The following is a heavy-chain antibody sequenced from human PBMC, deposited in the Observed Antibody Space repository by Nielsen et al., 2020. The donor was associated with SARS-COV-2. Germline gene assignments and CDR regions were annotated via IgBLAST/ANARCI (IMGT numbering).Heavy chain of an antibody. CDR2: IDPSDSYT. Sequence: GESLKISCKGSGYSFTSYWISWVRQMPGKGLEWMGRIDPSDSYTNYSPSFQGHVTISADKSISTAYLQWSSLKASDTAMYYCARHRGARLYYHYGMDVWGQGTTVTVSS. CDR3: ARHRGARLYYHYGMDV. D-gene: IGHD1-26*01. J-gene: IGHJ6*02. CDR1: GYSFTSYW. V-gene: IGHV5-10-1*01.